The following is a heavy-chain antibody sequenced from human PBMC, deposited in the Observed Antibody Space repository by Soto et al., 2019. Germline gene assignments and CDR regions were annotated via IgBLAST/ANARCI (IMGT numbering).Heavy chain of an antibody. J-gene: IGHJ6*02. CDR2: TYYKSKWNN. CDR1: GDSVSSNSAG. Sequence: SRTLSLTCVISGDSVSSNSAGWNWIRQSPSRGLEWLGRTYYKSKWNNDYALSVKSRITINPDTSKNQFSLHLYSVTPEDTAVYYCTGITWFRGMDVWGQGTTVTVSS. D-gene: IGHD3-10*01. V-gene: IGHV6-1*01. CDR3: TGITWFRGMDV.